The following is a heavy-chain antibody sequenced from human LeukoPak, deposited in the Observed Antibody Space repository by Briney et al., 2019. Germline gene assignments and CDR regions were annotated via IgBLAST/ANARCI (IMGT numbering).Heavy chain of an antibody. CDR3: AREDGYNGSGFDY. D-gene: IGHD5-24*01. CDR2: IIPILGIA. J-gene: IGHJ4*02. V-gene: IGHV1-69*04. CDR1: GGTFSGYA. Sequence: SVKVSCKASGGTFSGYAISWVRQAPGQGLEWMGRIIPILGIANYAQKFQGRVTITADKSTSTAYMELSSLRSEDTAVYYCAREDGYNGSGFDYWGQGTLITVSS.